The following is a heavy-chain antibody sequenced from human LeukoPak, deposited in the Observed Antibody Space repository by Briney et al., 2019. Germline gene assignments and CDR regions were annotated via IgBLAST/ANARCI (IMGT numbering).Heavy chain of an antibody. J-gene: IGHJ3*02. CDR3: AKDEGNYYDSSGYFAFDI. CDR2: ISGSGGNT. Sequence: PGGSLRLSCAASGFTFSKYTMSWVRQAPGKGLEWVSSISGSGGNTYYADSVKGRFTISRDNSKTTLYLQMNSLRAEDTAIYYCAKDEGNYYDSSGYFAFDIWGQGTLVTVSS. V-gene: IGHV3-23*01. D-gene: IGHD3-22*01. CDR1: GFTFSKYT.